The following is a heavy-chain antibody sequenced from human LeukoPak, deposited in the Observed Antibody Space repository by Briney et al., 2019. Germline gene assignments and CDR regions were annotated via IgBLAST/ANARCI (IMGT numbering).Heavy chain of an antibody. V-gene: IGHV1-2*04. CDR1: GYTFTAFY. J-gene: IGHJ4*02. CDR2: INPNSGGT. CDR3: ARAHYGNYGGYYFDY. D-gene: IGHD4-11*01. Sequence: ASVKVSCKASGYTFTAFYMHWVRQAPGQGLEWMGWINPNSGGTNYAQKFQGWVTMTRDTSISTAYMELSRLRSDDTAVYYCARAHYGNYGGYYFDYWGQGTLVTFSS.